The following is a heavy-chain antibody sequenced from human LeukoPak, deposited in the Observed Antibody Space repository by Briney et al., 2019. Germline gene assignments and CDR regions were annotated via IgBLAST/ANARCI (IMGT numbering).Heavy chain of an antibody. CDR3: ARQEPSQGKYTGYETDF. Sequence: ASVKVSCKASGYTFINYAMHWVRQAPGQRLEWMGWIDAANGNTKYAPKFYGRLSISRDTSAGTAFMELSSLTSEDTAVYYCARQEPSQGKYTGYETDFWGQGTPVAVSS. V-gene: IGHV1-3*01. CDR1: GYTFINYA. CDR2: IDAANGNT. J-gene: IGHJ4*02. D-gene: IGHD5-12*01.